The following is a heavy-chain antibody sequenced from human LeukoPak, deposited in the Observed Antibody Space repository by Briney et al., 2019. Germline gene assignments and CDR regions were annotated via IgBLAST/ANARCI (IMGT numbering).Heavy chain of an antibody. CDR3: ARDRVAAAGTGYFQH. Sequence: ASVKVSCKASGYTFTSYGISWVRQAPGQGLEWMGWISAYNGNTNYAQKLQGRVTMTTDTSTSTAYMELRSLRSDDTAVYYCARDRVAAAGTGYFQHWGQGTLVTVSS. V-gene: IGHV1-18*01. CDR2: ISAYNGNT. J-gene: IGHJ1*01. D-gene: IGHD6-13*01. CDR1: GYTFTSYG.